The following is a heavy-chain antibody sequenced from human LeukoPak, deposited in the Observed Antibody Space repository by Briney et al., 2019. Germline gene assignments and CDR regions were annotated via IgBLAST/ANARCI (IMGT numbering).Heavy chain of an antibody. J-gene: IGHJ4*02. CDR2: ISPSGGST. CDR1: GFTFSSYA. Sequence: GGSLRLSCAAPGFTFSSYAMNWLRQAPGKGLEWVSAISPSGGSTYYADSVKGRFTISRDNSQLYLQMTSLRAEDTAVYYCAKGGGGNFPFDYWGQGTLVTVSS. V-gene: IGHV3-23*01. D-gene: IGHD4-23*01. CDR3: AKGGGGNFPFDY.